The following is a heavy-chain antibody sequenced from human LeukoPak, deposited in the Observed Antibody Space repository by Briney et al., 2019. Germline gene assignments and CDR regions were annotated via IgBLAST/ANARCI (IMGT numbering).Heavy chain of an antibody. D-gene: IGHD1-26*01. J-gene: IGHJ4*02. Sequence: ASVKVSCKVSGYTLTELSMRWVRQAPGKGLEWMGGFDPEDGETIYAQKFQGRVTMTEDTSTDTAYMELSSLRSEDTAVYYCATGVGWELLHYFDYWGQGTLVTVSS. V-gene: IGHV1-24*01. CDR1: GYTLTELS. CDR3: ATGVGWELLHYFDY. CDR2: FDPEDGET.